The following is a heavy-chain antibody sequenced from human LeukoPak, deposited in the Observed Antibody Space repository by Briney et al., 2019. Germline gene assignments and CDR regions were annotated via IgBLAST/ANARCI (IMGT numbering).Heavy chain of an antibody. V-gene: IGHV3-23*01. D-gene: IGHD4-17*01. CDR1: GFXYSSYA. Sequence: GGSLRLSCEASGFXYSSYAISWVRQAPGRGLEWVSSIRGSGESTYYTDSVKGRFTISRDNAKNSLYLQMNSLRAEDTAVYYCARDRVPYGDYSLDFWGQGTLVTVSS. CDR2: IRGSGEST. J-gene: IGHJ4*02. CDR3: ARDRVPYGDYSLDF.